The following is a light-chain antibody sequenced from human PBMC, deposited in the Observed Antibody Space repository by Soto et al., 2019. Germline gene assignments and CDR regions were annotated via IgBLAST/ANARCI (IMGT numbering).Light chain of an antibody. CDR1: QSVSSN. CDR2: VAS. CDR3: QEYNVWPLT. V-gene: IGKV3-15*01. Sequence: EIVMTQSPATLSVSPGERATLSCRASQSVSSNLAWYQQKPGQTPKLLIYVASTRATGISARFSGSGSETESTHTISSLQSEDFAVYYCQEYNVWPLTFGGGTKVEFK. J-gene: IGKJ4*01.